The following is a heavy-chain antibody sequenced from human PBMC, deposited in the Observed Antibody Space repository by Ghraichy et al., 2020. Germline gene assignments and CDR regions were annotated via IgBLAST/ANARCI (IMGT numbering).Heavy chain of an antibody. V-gene: IGHV4-30-2*01. J-gene: IGHJ5*02. CDR3: ASLNCITIFGVGDCWFDP. CDR1: GGSISSGGYS. D-gene: IGHD3-3*01. CDR2: IYHSGST. Sequence: SETLSLTCAVSGGSISSGGYSWSWIRQPPGKGLEWIGYIYHSGSTYYNPSLKSRVTISVDRSKNQFSLKLSSVTAADTAVYYCASLNCITIFGVGDCWFDPWGQGTLVTVSS.